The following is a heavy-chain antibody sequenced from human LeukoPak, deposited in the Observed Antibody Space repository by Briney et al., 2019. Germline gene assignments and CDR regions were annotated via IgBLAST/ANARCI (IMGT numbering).Heavy chain of an antibody. V-gene: IGHV3-30-3*01. CDR1: GFTFSSYA. CDR3: ARGYDIDY. D-gene: IGHD5-18*01. J-gene: IGHJ4*02. Sequence: GRSLRLSCAASGFTFSSYAMHWVRQAPGKGLEWVAVISYDGSNKYYADSVKGRFTISRDNSRNTLYLQMNSLRAEDTAVYYCARGYDIDYWGQGTLVTVSS. CDR2: ISYDGSNK.